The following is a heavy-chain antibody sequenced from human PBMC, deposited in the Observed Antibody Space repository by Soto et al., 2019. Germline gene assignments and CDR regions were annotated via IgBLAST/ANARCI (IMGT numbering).Heavy chain of an antibody. V-gene: IGHV3-21*01. CDR1: GFTFSSYS. Sequence: SLRLSCAASGFTFSSYSMNWVRQAPGKGLEWVSSISSSSSYIYYADSVKGRFTISRDNAKNSLYLQMNSLRAEDTAVYYCARDAYCSSTSCTSIGMDVWGQGTTVTVSS. J-gene: IGHJ6*02. CDR2: ISSSSSYI. D-gene: IGHD2-2*01. CDR3: ARDAYCSSTSCTSIGMDV.